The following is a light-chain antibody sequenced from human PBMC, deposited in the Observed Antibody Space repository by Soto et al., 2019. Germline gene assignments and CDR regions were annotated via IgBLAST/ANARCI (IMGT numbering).Light chain of an antibody. CDR3: SSYTSSSTHWV. J-gene: IGLJ3*02. Sequence: QSALTQPASVSGSPGQSITISCTGTSSDVSGYNYVSWYQQHPGKAPKLMIYEVSNRPSGVSNRFSGSKSGNTASLTISGLQAEDEADYYCSSYTSSSTHWVFGGGTKLPS. V-gene: IGLV2-14*01. CDR1: SSDVSGYNY. CDR2: EVS.